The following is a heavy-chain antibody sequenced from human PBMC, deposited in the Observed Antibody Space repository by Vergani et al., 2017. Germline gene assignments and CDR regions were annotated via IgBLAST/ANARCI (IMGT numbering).Heavy chain of an antibody. D-gene: IGHD5-12*01. Sequence: EVQLLESGGDLVQPGGSLRLSCAASGFTFIMHAMSWVRQAPGKGLEWVSTLSASDRRTHYADSVKGRFTISRDNSKNTLHLQMNSLRADDTAVYYCTKDSRGYTGYFFDYWGQGTLATVSS. CDR2: LSASDRRT. CDR3: TKDSRGYTGYFFDY. J-gene: IGHJ4*02. CDR1: GFTFIMHA. V-gene: IGHV3-23*01.